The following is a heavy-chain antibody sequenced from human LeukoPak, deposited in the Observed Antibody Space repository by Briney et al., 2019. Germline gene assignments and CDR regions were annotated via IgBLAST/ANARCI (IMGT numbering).Heavy chain of an antibody. CDR2: SSSGAGTT. CDR1: GFTFSSYA. Sequence: GGSLRLSCAASGFTFSSYAMSWVRQVPGKGLEWVSASSSGAGTTGYADSVKGRFTISRVNSKSTIYLQMNSLRSEDTAIYYCATDLEQSYSGWSTSYDAWGQGTLVTASS. V-gene: IGHV3-23*01. J-gene: IGHJ5*02. CDR3: ATDLEQSYSGWSTSYDA. D-gene: IGHD6-19*01.